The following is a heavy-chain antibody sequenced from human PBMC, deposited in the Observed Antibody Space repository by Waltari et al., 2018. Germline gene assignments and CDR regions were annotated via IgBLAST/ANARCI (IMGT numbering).Heavy chain of an antibody. J-gene: IGHJ3*01. D-gene: IGHD3-22*01. CDR3: SRASDYYDGSGRPYTFDF. CDR2: IKQDGSEK. CDR1: GFTFNNYW. V-gene: IGHV3-7*04. Sequence: EMQVVESGGGLVQPGGSLRLSCAASGFTFNNYWMAWVRQAPGKGLEWVANIKQDGSEKYYVDSLRGRFTISRDNAKKSLYLQMNSLRAEDTAVYYCSRASDYYDGSGRPYTFDFWGQGTMVTVSS.